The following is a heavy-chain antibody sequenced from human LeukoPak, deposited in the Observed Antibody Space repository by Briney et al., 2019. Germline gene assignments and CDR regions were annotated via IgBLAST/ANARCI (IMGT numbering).Heavy chain of an antibody. CDR1: GGSISSGGYY. V-gene: IGHV4-31*03. J-gene: IGHJ4*02. CDR3: ARVVRKLPSYCFDY. CDR2: IYYSGST. Sequence: TSETLSLTCTVSGGSISSGGYYWSWIRQHPGKGLEWIGYIYYSGSTYYNPSLKSRVTISVDTSKNQFSLKLSSVTAADTAVYYCARVVRKLPSYCFDYWGQGTLVTVSS. D-gene: IGHD3-10*01.